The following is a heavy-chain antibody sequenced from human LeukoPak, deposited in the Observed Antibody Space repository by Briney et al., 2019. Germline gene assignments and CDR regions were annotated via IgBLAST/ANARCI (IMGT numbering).Heavy chain of an antibody. Sequence: AGGFLRLSCAASGCTFSRYDIRWVRQATGKGLEWVSFLSTSGDTYYQDSLKGRFTISRDTVRNSVYLQMSSLRADDTAVYYCTRGGCGRTSCYGDSGLDPWGQGTLVTVSS. CDR3: TRGGCGRTSCYGDSGLDP. V-gene: IGHV3-13*01. J-gene: IGHJ5*02. CDR1: GCTFSRYD. CDR2: LSTSGDT. D-gene: IGHD2-2*01.